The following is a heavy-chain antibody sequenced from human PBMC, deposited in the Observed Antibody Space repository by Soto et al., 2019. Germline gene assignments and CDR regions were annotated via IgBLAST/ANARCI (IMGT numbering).Heavy chain of an antibody. Sequence: SEPLSHTYNHSGSAISNSSYHCGWFRQPPGKGLEWIGSIYYSGSTYYNPSLKSRVTISVDTSKNQFSLKLSSVTAADTAVYYCARRGSSSWYNWFDPWGQG. CDR2: IYYSGST. V-gene: IGHV4-39*01. CDR3: ARRGSSSWYNWFDP. CDR1: GSAISNSSYH. J-gene: IGHJ5*02. D-gene: IGHD6-13*01.